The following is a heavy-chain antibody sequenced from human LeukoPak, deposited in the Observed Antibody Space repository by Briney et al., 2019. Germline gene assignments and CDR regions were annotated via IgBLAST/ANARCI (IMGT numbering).Heavy chain of an antibody. CDR3: ARDDSYGLDY. CDR1: GFTFSGYS. D-gene: IGHD5-18*01. V-gene: IGHV3-48*04. J-gene: IGHJ4*02. Sequence: GGSLRLSCAASGFTFSGYSMNWVRQAPGKGLEWVSYISSSGSTIYYADSVKGRFTISRDNAKNSLYLQMNSLRAEDTAVYYCARDDSYGLDYWGQGTRVTVSS. CDR2: ISSSGSTI.